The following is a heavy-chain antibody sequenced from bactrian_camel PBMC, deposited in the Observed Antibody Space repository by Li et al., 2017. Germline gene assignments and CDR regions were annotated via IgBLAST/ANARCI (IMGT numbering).Heavy chain of an antibody. D-gene: IGHD5*01. Sequence: HVQLVESGGGSVQAGGSLRLSCHASGYSYPVYCMGWFRQVPGKAREGVAGIYTSGGGTYYSDSVKGRFTISRDNAKNTAYLETNTLKSEDTALYYCATDYGLGVFGYWGQGTQVTVS. CDR1: GYSYPVYC. CDR3: ATDYGLGVFGY. J-gene: IGHJ6*01. CDR2: IYTSGGGT. V-gene: IGHV3S1*01.